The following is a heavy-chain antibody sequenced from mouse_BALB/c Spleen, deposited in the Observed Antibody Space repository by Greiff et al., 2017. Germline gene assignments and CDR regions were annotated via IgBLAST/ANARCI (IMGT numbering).Heavy chain of an antibody. J-gene: IGHJ4*01. Sequence: LVESGAELVKPGASVKLSCTASGFNIKDTYMHWVKQRPEQGLEWIGRIDPANGNTKYDPKFQGKATITADTSSNTAYLQLSSLTSEDTAVYYCARTGDYAMDYWGQGTSVTVSS. CDR2: IDPANGNT. CDR3: ARTGDYAMDY. V-gene: IGHV14-3*02. D-gene: IGHD4-1*01. CDR1: GFNIKDTY.